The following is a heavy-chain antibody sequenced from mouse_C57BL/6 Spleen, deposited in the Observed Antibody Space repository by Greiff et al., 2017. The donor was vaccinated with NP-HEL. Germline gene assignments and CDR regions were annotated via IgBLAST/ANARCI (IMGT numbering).Heavy chain of an antibody. Sequence: DVKLQESGGDLVKPGGSLKLSCAASGFTFSSYGMSWVRQTPDKRLEWVATISSGGSYTYYPDSVKGRFTISRDNAKNTLYLQMSSLKSEDTAMYYCARLNSYFDYWGQGTTLTVSS. CDR1: GFTFSSYG. CDR3: ARLNSYFDY. CDR2: ISSGGSYT. V-gene: IGHV5-6*02. J-gene: IGHJ2*01.